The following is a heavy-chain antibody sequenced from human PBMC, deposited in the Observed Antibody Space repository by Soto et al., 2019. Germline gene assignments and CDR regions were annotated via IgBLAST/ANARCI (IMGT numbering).Heavy chain of an antibody. CDR2: IYYSGST. J-gene: IGHJ4*02. D-gene: IGHD6-13*01. Sequence: QVQLQESGPGLVKPSQTLSLTCTVSGGSISSGGYYWSWIRQHPGKGLEWIGYIYYSGSTYYNPSLTSRVTISVDTSKHQFSLKLTSVTAADTAVYYCAREIYSGSYDYWGQGTLVTVSS. V-gene: IGHV4-31*03. CDR1: GGSISSGGYY. CDR3: AREIYSGSYDY.